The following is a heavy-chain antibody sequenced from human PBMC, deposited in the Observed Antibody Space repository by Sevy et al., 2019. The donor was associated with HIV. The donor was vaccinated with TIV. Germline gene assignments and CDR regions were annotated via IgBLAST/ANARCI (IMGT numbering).Heavy chain of an antibody. J-gene: IGHJ4*02. Sequence: GGSLRLSCAASGFPFNDHAMHWVRQVPGKGLEWVSGVSWNSRYIGYADSVKGRFTISRDNAKKSLYLQMNTLRAEDTAVYYCARLRVIASAPYYFDYWGQGALVTVSS. D-gene: IGHD2-21*01. CDR2: VSWNSRYI. CDR3: ARLRVIASAPYYFDY. V-gene: IGHV3-9*01. CDR1: GFPFNDHA.